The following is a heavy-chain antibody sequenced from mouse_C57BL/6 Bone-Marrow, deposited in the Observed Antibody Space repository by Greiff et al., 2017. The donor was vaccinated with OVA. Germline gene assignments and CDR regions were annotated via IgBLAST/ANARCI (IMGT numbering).Heavy chain of an antibody. CDR1: GYTFTDYN. J-gene: IGHJ2*01. V-gene: IGHV1-22*01. D-gene: IGHD2-3*01. CDR3: ARSYDPYYFDY. CDR2: INPNNGGT. Sequence: VQLKESGPELVKPGASVKMSCKASGYTFTDYNMHWVKQSHGKSLEWIGYINPNNGGTSYNQKFKGKATLTVNKSSSTAYMELRSLTSEDSAVYYCARSYDPYYFDYWGQGTTLTVSS.